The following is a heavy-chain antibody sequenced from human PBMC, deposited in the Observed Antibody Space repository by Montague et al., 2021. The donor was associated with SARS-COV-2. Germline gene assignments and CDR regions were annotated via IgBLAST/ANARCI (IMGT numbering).Heavy chain of an antibody. CDR1: GDSTSCPNCY. V-gene: IGHV4-39*01. Sequence: SETLSLTCTVSGDSTSCPNCYWGWIRQAPGKGLDWIGTIYNSGTTXYSPSLKSRLTISIDTSKNQFSLKLTSVTAADTAVYYCARHRNYGDHSLDNWFHPWGQGTLVTVSS. J-gene: IGHJ5*02. D-gene: IGHD4-17*01. CDR2: IYNSGTT. CDR3: ARHRNYGDHSLDNWFHP.